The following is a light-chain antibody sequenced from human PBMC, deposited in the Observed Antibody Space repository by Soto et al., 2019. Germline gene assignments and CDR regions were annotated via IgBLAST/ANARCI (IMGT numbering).Light chain of an antibody. J-gene: IGKJ2*01. Sequence: ESLLTQSPATLSLSPGERATLSCRASQSVSSYLAWYQQKHGQAPRLLLYDASNRATGIPARFSGSGSGTDFALTISSRGPEDFAVYYCPRRSYWPPKYTFGQGTKLEIK. CDR1: QSVSSY. V-gene: IGKV3-11*01. CDR2: DAS. CDR3: PRRSYWPPKYT.